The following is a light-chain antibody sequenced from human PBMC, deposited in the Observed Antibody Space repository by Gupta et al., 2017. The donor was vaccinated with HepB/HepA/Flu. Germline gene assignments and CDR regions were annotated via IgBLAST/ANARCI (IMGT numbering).Light chain of an antibody. CDR1: QRLLHSNGFTY. Sequence: DILLTQSPLSLLVTPGEPASISCRSSQRLLHSNGFTYLDWYLQKPGQSPQLLLSLGAHRAPGVPDRISGSGSGTDFTLKISRVEAEDVGVYYCMQPLHTPWTFGQGTKVEIK. V-gene: IGKV2-28*01. CDR3: MQPLHTPWT. J-gene: IGKJ1*01. CDR2: LGA.